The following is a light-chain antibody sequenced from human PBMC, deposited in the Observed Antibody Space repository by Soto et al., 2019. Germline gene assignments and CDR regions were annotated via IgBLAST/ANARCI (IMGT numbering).Light chain of an antibody. CDR1: QSVSNNY. CDR2: GAS. CDR3: QQYGSSPLLT. J-gene: IGKJ4*01. Sequence: GERGTLSCRASQSVSNNYLAWYQQKPGQAPRLLMYGASSRATGIPDRFSGSGSGTDFTLTISRLEPEDFAVYYCQQYGSSPLLTFGGGTKVDIK. V-gene: IGKV3-20*01.